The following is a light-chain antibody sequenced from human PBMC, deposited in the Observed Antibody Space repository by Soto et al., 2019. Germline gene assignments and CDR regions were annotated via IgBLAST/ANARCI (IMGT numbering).Light chain of an antibody. V-gene: IGKV1-39*01. CDR1: QGITTY. CDR2: AAS. J-gene: IGKJ2*01. CDR3: KQSYSFPYT. Sequence: DIQMTQSPSSLSASVGDRVTITCRASQGITTYLNWYRQKPGKAPELLIYAASRMQSGVPSRFGGSGSGTDFTLTISSLQPEDFGTYYCKQSYSFPYTFGQGTKLEIK.